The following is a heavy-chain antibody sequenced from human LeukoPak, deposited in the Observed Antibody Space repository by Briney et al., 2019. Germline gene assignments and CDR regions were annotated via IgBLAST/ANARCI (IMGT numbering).Heavy chain of an antibody. J-gene: IGHJ4*02. V-gene: IGHV4-34*01. CDR3: ARNSVVFPFDY. Sequence: PSETLSLTCAVYGGSFSGYYWSWIRQPPGKGLEWIGEINHSGSTNYNTSLKSRVTISVDTSKNQFSLKLSSVTAADTAVYYCARNSVVFPFDYWGPGTLVTVSS. CDR1: GGSFSGYY. D-gene: IGHD4-23*01. CDR2: INHSGST.